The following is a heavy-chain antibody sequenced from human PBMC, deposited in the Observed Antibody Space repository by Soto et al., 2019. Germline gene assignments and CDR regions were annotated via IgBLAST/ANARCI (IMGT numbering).Heavy chain of an antibody. D-gene: IGHD1-1*01. Sequence: ESGGGVVQPGRSLRLSCAASGFTFSSYAMHWVRQAPGKGLEWVAVISYDGSNKYYADSVKGRFTISRDNSKNTLYLQMNSLRAEDTAVYYCAIYQFASAWSLGVDDRLDYWGQGTLVTVSS. CDR1: GFTFSSYA. V-gene: IGHV3-30-3*01. CDR3: AIYQFASAWSLGVDDRLDY. J-gene: IGHJ4*02. CDR2: ISYDGSNK.